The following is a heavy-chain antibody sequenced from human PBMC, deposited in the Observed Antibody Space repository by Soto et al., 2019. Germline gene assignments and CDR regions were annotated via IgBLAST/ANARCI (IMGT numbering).Heavy chain of an antibody. CDR1: GFTFSNAW. Sequence: GGSLRLSCAASGFTFSNAWMSWVRQAPGKGLEWVGRIKSKTDGGTTDYAAPVKGRFTISRDDSKNTLYLQMNSLKTEDTAVYYCTTGMVRGFLSPDVYYYYGMDVWGQG. D-gene: IGHD3-10*01. V-gene: IGHV3-15*01. CDR3: TTGMVRGFLSPDVYYYYGMDV. CDR2: IKSKTDGGTT. J-gene: IGHJ6*02.